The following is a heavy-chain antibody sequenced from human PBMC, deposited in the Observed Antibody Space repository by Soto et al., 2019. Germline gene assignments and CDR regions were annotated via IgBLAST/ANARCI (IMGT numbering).Heavy chain of an antibody. D-gene: IGHD5-12*01. Sequence: GGSLRLSCAASGFTFSSYSMNWVRQAPGKGLEWVSSISSSSYIYYADSVKGRFTISRDNAKNSLYLQMNSLRAEDTAVYYCARDQGGVVATTHYYYYYGMDVWGQGTTVTVAS. CDR1: GFTFSSYS. CDR3: ARDQGGVVATTHYYYYYGMDV. J-gene: IGHJ6*02. CDR2: ISSSSYI. V-gene: IGHV3-21*01.